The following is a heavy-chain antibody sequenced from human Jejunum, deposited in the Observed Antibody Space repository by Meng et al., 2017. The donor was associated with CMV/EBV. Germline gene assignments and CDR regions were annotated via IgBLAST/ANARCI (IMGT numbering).Heavy chain of an antibody. CDR3: AKVVGGRPPQAFDS. D-gene: IGHD1-26*01. J-gene: IGHJ4*02. CDR2: TRFDAGKK. V-gene: IGHV3-30*02. Sequence: QVQLVESGGGVVQPGGSLRLSCSASGFNFSIYGMHWVRQAPGKGLEWVAYTRFDAGKKSYADSVKGRFTISRDNSKNTLYLQMNSLRPEDTAVYYCAKVVGGRPPQAFDSWGQGTLVTVAS. CDR1: GFNFSIYG.